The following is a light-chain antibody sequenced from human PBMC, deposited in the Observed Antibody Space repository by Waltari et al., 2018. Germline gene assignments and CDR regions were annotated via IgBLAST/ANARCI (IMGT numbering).Light chain of an antibody. CDR2: STN. Sequence: QSVLTQPPSVSATPGQRATISWSGRRSNIGSNSVYWYQQFPGTAPKLLLYSTNYRPSGVPDRFSGSKSGTSASLAIGGLRSEDEAHYYCATWDDRLSAWVFGGGTKLTVL. CDR1: RSNIGSNS. CDR3: ATWDDRLSAWV. V-gene: IGLV1-47*02. J-gene: IGLJ3*02.